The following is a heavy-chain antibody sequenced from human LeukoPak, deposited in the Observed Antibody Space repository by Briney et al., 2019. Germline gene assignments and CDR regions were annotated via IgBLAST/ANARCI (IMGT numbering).Heavy chain of an antibody. CDR3: AKGGDFWSGWPDAFDI. Sequence: GGSLRLSCAASGFTFDDYAMHWVRQAPGKGLEWVSGISWNSGSIGYADSVKGRFTISRDNAKNSLYLQMNSLRAEDMALYYCAKGGDFWSGWPDAFDIWGQGTMATVSS. CDR2: ISWNSGSI. J-gene: IGHJ3*02. CDR1: GFTFDDYA. V-gene: IGHV3-9*03. D-gene: IGHD3-3*01.